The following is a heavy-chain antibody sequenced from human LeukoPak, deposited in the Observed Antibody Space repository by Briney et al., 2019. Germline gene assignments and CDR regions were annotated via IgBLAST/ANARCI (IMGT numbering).Heavy chain of an antibody. CDR1: GDSFSSNSAA. CDR2: TYYRSNLYN. V-gene: IGHV6-1*01. Sequence: SQTLSLTCAVSGDSFSSNSAAWNWIRQSPSRGLEWLVRTYYRSNLYNDYAVSVKSRITINPDTSKNQFSPQLNSVTPEDTAVYYCARDWYGGSYYYYGMDVWGQGTTVTVSS. J-gene: IGHJ6*02. CDR3: ARDWYGGSYYYYGMDV. D-gene: IGHD3-10*01.